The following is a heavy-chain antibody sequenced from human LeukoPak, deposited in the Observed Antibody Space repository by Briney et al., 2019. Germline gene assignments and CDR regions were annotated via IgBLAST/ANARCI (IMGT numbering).Heavy chain of an antibody. D-gene: IGHD1/OR15-1a*01. CDR1: GGSFSGYY. V-gene: IGHV4-34*01. CDR3: ARGLVRWKNEALHY. CDR2: INHSGST. J-gene: IGHJ4*02. Sequence: SETLSLTCAVYGGSFSGYYWSWIRQPPGKGLEWIGEINHSGSTNYNPSLKSRVTISVDTSKNQFSLKLSSVTAADTAVYYCARGLVRWKNEALHYWGQGTLVTVPS.